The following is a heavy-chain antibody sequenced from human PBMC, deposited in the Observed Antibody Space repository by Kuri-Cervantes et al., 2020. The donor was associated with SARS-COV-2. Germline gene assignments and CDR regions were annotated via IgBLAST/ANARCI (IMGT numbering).Heavy chain of an antibody. D-gene: IGHD3-22*01. J-gene: IGHJ4*02. V-gene: IGHV1-2*02. CDR2: INPNSGGT. Sequence: ASVKVSCKASGYTFTGYYMHWVRQTPGQGLEWMGWINPNSGGTNYAQKFQGRVTMTRDTSISTVYMELSRLRSDDTAVYYCARVFGYYDSSGYYDFDYWGQGTLVTVSS. CDR1: GYTFTGYY. CDR3: ARVFGYYDSSGYYDFDY.